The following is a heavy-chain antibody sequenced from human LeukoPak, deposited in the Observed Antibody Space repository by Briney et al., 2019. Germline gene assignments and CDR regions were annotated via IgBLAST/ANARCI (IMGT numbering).Heavy chain of an antibody. Sequence: CAAXXFXXXSXXMSWVXQXPXXXXXXXXXXYSGGSTYYADSVKGRFTISRDNSKNTLYLQMNSLRAEDTAVYYCARDVGYCSGGSCPTDDAFDIWGQGTMVTVSS. CDR1: XFXXXSXX. J-gene: IGHJ3*02. CDR3: ARDVGYCSGGSCPTDDAFDI. D-gene: IGHD2-15*01. CDR2: XYSGGST. V-gene: IGHV3-53*01.